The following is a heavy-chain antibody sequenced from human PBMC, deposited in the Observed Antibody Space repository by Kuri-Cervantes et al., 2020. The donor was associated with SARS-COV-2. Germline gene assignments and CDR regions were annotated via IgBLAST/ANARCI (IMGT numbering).Heavy chain of an antibody. CDR3: AREMATITAQGYFDY. V-gene: IGHV1-69*04. CDR2: IIPILGIA. J-gene: IGHJ4*02. CDR1: GGTFSSYA. Sequence: SVKVSCKASGGTFSSYAISWVRQAPGQGLEWMGRIIPILGIANYAQKFQGRVTITADKSTSTAYMELSSLRSEDTAVYYCAREMATITAQGYFDYWGQGTLVTISS. D-gene: IGHD5-24*01.